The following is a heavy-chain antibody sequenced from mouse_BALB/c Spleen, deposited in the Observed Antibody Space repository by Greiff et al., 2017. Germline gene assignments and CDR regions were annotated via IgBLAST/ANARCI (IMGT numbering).Heavy chain of an antibody. CDR1: GFTFSSYA. J-gene: IGHJ2*01. V-gene: IGHV5-9-4*01. Sequence: EVKLVESGGGLVKPGGSLKLSCAASGFTFSSYAMSWVRQSPEKRLEWVAEISSGGSYTYYPDTVTGRFTISRDNAKNTLYLEMSSLRSEDTAMYYCARDSLYGNYFDYWGQGTTLTVSS. D-gene: IGHD2-1*01. CDR3: ARDSLYGNYFDY. CDR2: ISSGGSYT.